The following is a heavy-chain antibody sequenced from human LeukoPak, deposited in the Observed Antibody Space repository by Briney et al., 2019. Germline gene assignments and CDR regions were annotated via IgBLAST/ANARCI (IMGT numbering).Heavy chain of an antibody. CDR3: ARDGVGSGWAYYFDY. J-gene: IGHJ4*02. Sequence: PSETLSLTCAVSGGYISSSNWWSWVRQPPGKGLEWIGEIYDSGYTNYNPSLKSRVIMSVDKSKNQLSLKLSSVTAADTAVYYCARDGVGSGWAYYFDYWGQGTLVTVTS. V-gene: IGHV4-4*02. D-gene: IGHD6-19*01. CDR1: GGYISSSNW. CDR2: IYDSGYT.